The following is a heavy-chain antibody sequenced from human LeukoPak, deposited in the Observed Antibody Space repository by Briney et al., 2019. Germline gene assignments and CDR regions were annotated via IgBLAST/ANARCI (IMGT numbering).Heavy chain of an antibody. J-gene: IGHJ3*02. CDR1: GGSISSYY. V-gene: IGHV4-59*01. Sequence: PSETLSLTCTVSGGSISSYYWSWIRQPPGKGLEWIGYIYYSGSTNYNPSLKSRVTISVDTSKNQFSLKLSSVTAADTAVYYCARERGGHAYCGGDCYGAFDIWGQGTMVTVSS. CDR2: IYYSGST. D-gene: IGHD2-21*01. CDR3: ARERGGHAYCGGDCYGAFDI.